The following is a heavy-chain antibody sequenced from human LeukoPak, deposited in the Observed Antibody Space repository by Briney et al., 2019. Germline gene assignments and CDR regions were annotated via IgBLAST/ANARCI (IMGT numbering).Heavy chain of an antibody. D-gene: IGHD6-25*01. CDR3: ARDSGWNAFDY. J-gene: IGHJ4*01. Sequence: GGSLRLSCAASGFTFSNSWMAWVRQAPGKGLEWVANIKEDGSQKNYIDSVKGGFTISRDNTKKSLFLQMNNLRVEDTAVYYCARDSGWNAFDYWGQGTLVTVSS. CDR1: GFTFSNSW. V-gene: IGHV3-7*03. CDR2: IKEDGSQK.